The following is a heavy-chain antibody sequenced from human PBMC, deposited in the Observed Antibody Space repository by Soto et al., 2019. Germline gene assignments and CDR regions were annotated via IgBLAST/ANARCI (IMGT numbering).Heavy chain of an antibody. CDR1: GGSITSGNSFS. Sequence: PSETLSLTCAVSGGSITSGNSFSWSWIRQPPGKGLEWIGSISHTGSTSYNPSLKSRLTMSVDKFKNQFSLRLSSVTAADTAVYYCARAVAPYFGTWFDPWGQGILVTVSS. V-gene: IGHV4-30-2*01. J-gene: IGHJ5*02. CDR2: ISHTGST. CDR3: ARAVAPYFGTWFDP. D-gene: IGHD3-10*01.